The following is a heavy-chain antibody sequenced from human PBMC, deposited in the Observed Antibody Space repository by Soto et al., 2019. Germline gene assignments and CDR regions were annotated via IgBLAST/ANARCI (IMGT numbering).Heavy chain of an antibody. CDR1: GFTFSSYA. V-gene: IGHV3-30-3*01. J-gene: IGHJ3*02. Sequence: GGSLRLSCAASGFTFSSYAMHWVRQAPGKGLEWVAVISYDGSNKYYADSVKGRFTISRDNSKNTLYLQMNSLRAEDTAVYYCARPSYSGYDSRGGYDAFDIWGQGTMVTVSS. CDR2: ISYDGSNK. CDR3: ARPSYSGYDSRGGYDAFDI. D-gene: IGHD5-12*01.